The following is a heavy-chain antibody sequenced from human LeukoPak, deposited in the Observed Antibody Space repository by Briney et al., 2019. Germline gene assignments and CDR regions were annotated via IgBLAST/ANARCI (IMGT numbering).Heavy chain of an antibody. CDR3: ASAYCSGAGCYIGDYYAMDL. Sequence: SETLSDTCTVSGGPICSYYCSWIRQPPGKGLEWIGYIYYSESSDYNPSLKSRVTISVDTSKNQFSLKLTSVTAADTAVYYCASAYCSGAGCYIGDYYAMDLWPQGTTVTVSS. V-gene: IGHV4-59*08. J-gene: IGHJ6*01. D-gene: IGHD2-15*01. CDR1: GGPICSYY. CDR2: IYYSESS.